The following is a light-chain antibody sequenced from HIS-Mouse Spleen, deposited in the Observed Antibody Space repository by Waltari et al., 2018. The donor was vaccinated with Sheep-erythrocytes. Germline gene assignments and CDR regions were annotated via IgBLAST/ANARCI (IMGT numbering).Light chain of an antibody. V-gene: IGKV1-12*01. J-gene: IGKJ5*01. CDR1: QGISSW. CDR3: QQANRFPIT. Sequence: DIQMTQSPSSVSASVGDRVTITCRASQGISSWLAWYQQKPGKAPKLLIYAASNLQSWVPERVSGSGSGTDFTLNISSLQPEDFATYDCQQANRFPITFGQGTRLEIK. CDR2: AAS.